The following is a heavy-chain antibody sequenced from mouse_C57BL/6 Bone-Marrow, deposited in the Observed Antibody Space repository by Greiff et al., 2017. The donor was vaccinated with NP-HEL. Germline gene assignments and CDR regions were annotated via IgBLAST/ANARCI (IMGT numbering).Heavy chain of an antibody. J-gene: IGHJ1*03. D-gene: IGHD2-1*01. Sequence: VQLQQSGAELVRPGTSVKVSCKASGYAFTNYLIEWVKQRPGQGLEWIGVINPGSGGTNYNEKFKGKATLTADKSSSTAYMQLSSLTSEESAVYFCARFDGNYPWYFDVWGTGTTVTVSS. CDR3: ARFDGNYPWYFDV. CDR1: GYAFTNYL. CDR2: INPGSGGT. V-gene: IGHV1-54*01.